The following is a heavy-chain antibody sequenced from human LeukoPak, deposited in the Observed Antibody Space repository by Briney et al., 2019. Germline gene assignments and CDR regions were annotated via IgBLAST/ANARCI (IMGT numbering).Heavy chain of an antibody. V-gene: IGHV1-18*01. CDR3: ARDDSTYYYYGMDV. CDR1: GYTFTSYG. J-gene: IGHJ6*02. D-gene: IGHD2-21*01. CDR2: ISAYNGNT. Sequence: ASVKVSCKASGYTFTSYGISWVRQAPGQGLEWMGWISAYNGNTTYAQKLQGRVTMTTDTSTSTAYMELRSLRSDDTAVYYCARDDSTYYYYGMDVWGQGTTVTVSS.